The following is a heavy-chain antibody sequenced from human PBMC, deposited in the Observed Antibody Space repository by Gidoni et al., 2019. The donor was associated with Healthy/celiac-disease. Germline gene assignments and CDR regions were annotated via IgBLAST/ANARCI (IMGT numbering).Heavy chain of an antibody. V-gene: IGHV1-8*01. J-gene: IGHJ6*02. CDR2: RNPNSGNP. CDR1: GYTVTSYD. CDR3: ARGAKLLWFYPSEGYYYYYGMDV. Sequence: QVQLVQSGAEVKKPGASVKVSCKASGYTVTSYDINWVRQATGQGLEWMGWRNPNSGNPGYAQKFQGRVTMPRNTSICTAYMELSRLRSDDTAVYYCARGAKLLWFYPSEGYYYYYGMDVCGQGTTVTVSS. D-gene: IGHD3-10*01.